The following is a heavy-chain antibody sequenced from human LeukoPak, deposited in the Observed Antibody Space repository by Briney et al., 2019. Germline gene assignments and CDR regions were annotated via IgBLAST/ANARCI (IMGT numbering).Heavy chain of an antibody. D-gene: IGHD6-13*01. CDR2: FDYRANT. Sequence: SETLPLTCTVSGGSISRYSYYGGWVRQPPGKGLEWIGSFDYRANTFYNPSLESRVTISVDTSNNQFSLKLRSVTAADTAFYYCTRGRSMAAGATWSQGTLVTVSS. V-gene: IGHV4-39*01. J-gene: IGHJ4*02. CDR3: TRGRSMAAGAT. CDR1: GGSISRYSYY.